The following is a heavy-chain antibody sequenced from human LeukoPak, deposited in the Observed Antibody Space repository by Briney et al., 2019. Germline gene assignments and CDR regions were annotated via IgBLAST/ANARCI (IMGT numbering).Heavy chain of an antibody. CDR3: ARGTTDAFDI. Sequence: PGGSLRLSCAASGFTFSSYSMNWVRQVPGKGLEWVSSISSSSSYIYYADSVKGRFTISRDNAKNSLYLQMNSLRAEDTAMYYCARGTTDAFDIWGQGTMVTVSS. CDR2: ISSSSSYI. V-gene: IGHV3-21*01. J-gene: IGHJ3*02. D-gene: IGHD1-1*01. CDR1: GFTFSSYS.